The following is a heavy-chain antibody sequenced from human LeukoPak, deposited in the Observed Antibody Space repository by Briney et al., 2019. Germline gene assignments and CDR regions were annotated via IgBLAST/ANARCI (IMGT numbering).Heavy chain of an antibody. CDR1: GYTFTSYG. J-gene: IGHJ5*02. CDR3: ARDSSGWYNWFDP. CDR2: ISAYNGNT. V-gene: IGHV1-18*01. D-gene: IGHD6-19*01. Sequence: GALVKVSCKASGYTFTSYGISWVRQAPGQGLEWMGWISAYNGNTNYAQKFQGRVTMTRDTSTSTVYMELSSLRSEDTAMYYCARDSSGWYNWFDPWGQGTLVTVSS.